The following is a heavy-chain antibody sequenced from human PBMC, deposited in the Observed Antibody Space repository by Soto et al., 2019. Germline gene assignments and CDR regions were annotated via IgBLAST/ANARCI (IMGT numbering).Heavy chain of an antibody. Sequence: PGGSLRLSCAASGFTFSGYPLHWVRQAPGTGLEWVAVISYDGSNKYYADSVKGRFTISRDNSKNTLYLQMNSLRAEDTAVYYCAREGYSSSWYDAFDIWGQGTMVTVSS. CDR1: GFTFSGYP. J-gene: IGHJ3*02. V-gene: IGHV3-30*03. D-gene: IGHD6-13*01. CDR2: ISYDGSNK. CDR3: AREGYSSSWYDAFDI.